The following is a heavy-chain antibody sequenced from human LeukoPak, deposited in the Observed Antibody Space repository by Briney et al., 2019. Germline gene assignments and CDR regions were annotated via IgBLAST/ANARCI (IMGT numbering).Heavy chain of an antibody. D-gene: IGHD3-22*01. CDR2: INTDGSST. CDR3: VEGGAPSYYDGSGDAYFDY. Sequence: PGGSLRLSCAASGFTFSSYWMHWVRQAPGKGLVWVSRINTDGSSTNYADSVKGRFTISRDNAKNTLYLQMNSLRAEDTAVYFCVEGGAPSYYDGSGDAYFDYWGQGTLVTVSS. V-gene: IGHV3-74*01. J-gene: IGHJ4*02. CDR1: GFTFSSYW.